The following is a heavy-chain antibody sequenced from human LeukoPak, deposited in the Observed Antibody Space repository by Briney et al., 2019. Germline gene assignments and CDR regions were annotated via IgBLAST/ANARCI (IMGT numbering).Heavy chain of an antibody. D-gene: IGHD2-21*01. Sequence: GGSLRLSCAVSGITLSDYGMSWVRQAPGKGLEWVAGISGSGGSTNYADSVKGRFTISRDNPKNTLFLQMNSLRAEDTAVYFCAKRGVVIRVILVGFHREAYYFDSWGQGALVTVSS. J-gene: IGHJ4*02. CDR3: AKRGVVIRVILVGFHREAYYFDS. CDR2: ISGSGGST. V-gene: IGHV3-23*01. CDR1: GITLSDYG.